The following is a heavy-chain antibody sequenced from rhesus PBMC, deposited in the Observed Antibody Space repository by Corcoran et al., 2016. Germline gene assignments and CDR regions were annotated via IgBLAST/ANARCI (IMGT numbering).Heavy chain of an antibody. CDR3: ARLVITTLDY. Sequence: QVQLQESGPGVVKPSETLSLTCAVSGYFISSGYDWSWIRQPPGKGLEWIGYIYGSSGSTIYNPSLKNRDTISKDTSKNQFSLKLSSETAADTAVYYCARLVITTLDYWGQGVLVTVSS. CDR1: GYFISSGYD. D-gene: IGHD3-16*01. J-gene: IGHJ4*01. V-gene: IGHV4-76*01. CDR2: IYGSSGST.